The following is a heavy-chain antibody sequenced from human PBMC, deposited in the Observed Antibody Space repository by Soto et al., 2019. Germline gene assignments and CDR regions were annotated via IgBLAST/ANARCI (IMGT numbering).Heavy chain of an antibody. V-gene: IGHV3-66*01. CDR1: GFTVSSNY. CDR3: ARSRDYYDSSGYPSDGFDI. J-gene: IGHJ3*02. D-gene: IGHD3-22*01. Sequence: GGSLRLSSAASGFTVSSNYMNWVRQAPGKGLEWVSVLYSGDSTYYADSVKGRFIISRDNSKNTLYLQMNSLRAEDTAVYYCARSRDYYDSSGYPSDGFDIWGQGTMVTVSS. CDR2: LYSGDST.